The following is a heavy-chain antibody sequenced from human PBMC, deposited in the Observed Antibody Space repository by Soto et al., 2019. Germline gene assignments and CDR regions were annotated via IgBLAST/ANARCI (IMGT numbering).Heavy chain of an antibody. CDR3: AQRSRGYAYYFDQ. V-gene: IGHV2-5*01. J-gene: IGHJ4*02. CDR1: GFSLSTRAVG. Sequence: SGPTLLNPTQTITLPCPFSGFSLSTRAVGVGWIRQPPGKALEWLELIFWHDDKWYNPSLRSRLTITEDTCKNQVVLTMTNMDPVDTATYYCAQRSRGYAYYFDQWGQGTLVTVSS. CDR2: IFWHDDK. D-gene: IGHD5-12*01.